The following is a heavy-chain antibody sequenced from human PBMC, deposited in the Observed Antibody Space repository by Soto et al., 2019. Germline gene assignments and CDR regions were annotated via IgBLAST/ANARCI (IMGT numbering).Heavy chain of an antibody. CDR1: SWAVCTLVYF. D-gene: IGHD6-13*01. Sequence: TMFLMPKCASWAVCTLVYFWSWIRQPPVKGLEWIGYIHYNGNTYYNPSLESRVTISVDTSKNQFSLKLSSVTAADTPVYYCARDIAAANWGQGTMVTVSS. CDR3: ARDIAAAN. J-gene: IGHJ4*02. V-gene: IGHV4-31*03. CDR2: IHYNGNT.